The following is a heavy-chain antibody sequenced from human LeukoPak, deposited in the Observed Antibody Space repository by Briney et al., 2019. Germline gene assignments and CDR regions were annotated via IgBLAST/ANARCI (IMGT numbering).Heavy chain of an antibody. V-gene: IGHV1-8*01. CDR3: ARGYKPGYSRGWSIFDF. Sequence: ASVKVSCKASGYTFTSYDINWVRQATGQGLEWMGWMNPNSGNTGYAQKFQGRVTMTRNTSISTAYMGLSSLRSEDTAVYYCARGYKPGYSRGWSIFDFWGQGALVTVSS. D-gene: IGHD6-19*01. CDR2: MNPNSGNT. CDR1: GYTFTSYD. J-gene: IGHJ4*02.